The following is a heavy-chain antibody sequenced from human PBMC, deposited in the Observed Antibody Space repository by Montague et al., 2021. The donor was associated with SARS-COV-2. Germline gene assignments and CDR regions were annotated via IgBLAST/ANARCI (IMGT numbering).Heavy chain of an antibody. Sequence: SETLSLTCSIPSLSVSWYSGADRQSPRLNSSHYVGPYAYSCSNTYSPSFKSRVTISIDTPKNQFSLKLSSVTAADTAVYYRARSLDPSGTYYLPYWGQGTLVNVSS. CDR2: YAYSCSN. J-gene: IGHJ4*02. V-gene: IGHV4-59*02. CDR1: SLSVSWYS. CDR3: ARSLDPSGTYYLPY. D-gene: IGHD3-10*01.